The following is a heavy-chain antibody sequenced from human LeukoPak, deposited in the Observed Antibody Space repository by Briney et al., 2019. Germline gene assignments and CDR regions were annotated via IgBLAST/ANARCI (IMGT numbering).Heavy chain of an antibody. V-gene: IGHV1-18*01. CDR1: GYTFTSYG. J-gene: IGHJ4*02. Sequence: ASVKVSCKASGYTFTSYGISWVRQAPGQGLEWMGWISVYNGNTNCAQKFQGRVTMTTDTSTSTAYMELRSLRSDDTAVYYCARDRWVRGVIMSSFDHWGQGTLVTVSS. CDR2: ISVYNGNT. D-gene: IGHD3-10*01. CDR3: ARDRWVRGVIMSSFDH.